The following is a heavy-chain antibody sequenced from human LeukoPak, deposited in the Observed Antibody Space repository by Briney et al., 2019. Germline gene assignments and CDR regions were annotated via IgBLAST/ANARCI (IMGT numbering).Heavy chain of an antibody. CDR1: GFTFSSYW. CDR2: IKSDGST. J-gene: IGHJ1*01. D-gene: IGHD3-22*01. CDR3: ARAPSEIGGYYPEYFRH. V-gene: IGHV3-74*01. Sequence: GGSLRLSCAASGFTFSSYWMHWVRQAPGKGLVWVSRIKSDGSTRYADSVKGRFTISRDNAKHTVSLQMNSLRAEDTGVYYCARAPSEIGGYYPEYFRHWGQGTLVTVSP.